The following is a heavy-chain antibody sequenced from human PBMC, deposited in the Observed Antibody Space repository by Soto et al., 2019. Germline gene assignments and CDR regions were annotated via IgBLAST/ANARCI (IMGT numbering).Heavy chain of an antibody. Sequence: EVQLLESGGGLVQPGGSLRLSCAASGFTFRSYAMSWVRQVPGKGLEWVSAISRNGDATYYADSVKGQFTISRDNSRNTLYLEMNSLRAEDTATYFCAKGGGYCSGGSCNVSPGSDWGQGTLVTVSS. V-gene: IGHV3-23*01. D-gene: IGHD2-15*01. CDR2: ISRNGDAT. CDR1: GFTFRSYA. CDR3: AKGGGYCSGGSCNVSPGSD. J-gene: IGHJ4*02.